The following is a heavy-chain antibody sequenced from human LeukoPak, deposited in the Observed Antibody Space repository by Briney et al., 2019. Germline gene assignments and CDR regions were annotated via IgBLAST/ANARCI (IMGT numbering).Heavy chain of an antibody. D-gene: IGHD3-22*01. CDR3: ARDQAYYYDSSEAFDI. Sequence: PGRSLRLSCAASGFTFSSYAMHWVRQAPGKGLEWVAVISYDGSNKYYADSVKGRFTISRDNYKNTPYLQMNSLRAEDTAVYYCARDQAYYYDSSEAFDIWGQGTMVTVSS. V-gene: IGHV3-30-3*01. CDR2: ISYDGSNK. J-gene: IGHJ3*02. CDR1: GFTFSSYA.